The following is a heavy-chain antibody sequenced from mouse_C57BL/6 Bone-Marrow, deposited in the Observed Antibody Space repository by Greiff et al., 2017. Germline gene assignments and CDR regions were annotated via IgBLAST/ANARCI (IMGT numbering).Heavy chain of an antibody. J-gene: IGHJ4*01. CDR1: GFSFNTYA. CDR2: IRSKSNNYAT. CDR3: VSLYDYDGTMDY. D-gene: IGHD2-4*01. Sequence: EVMLVESGGGLVQPKGSLKLSCAASGFSFNTYAMNWVRQAPGKGLEWVARIRSKSNNYATYYADSVKDRFTISRDDSESMLYLQMNNLKPEDTAMYYCVSLYDYDGTMDYWGQGTSVTVSS. V-gene: IGHV10-1*01.